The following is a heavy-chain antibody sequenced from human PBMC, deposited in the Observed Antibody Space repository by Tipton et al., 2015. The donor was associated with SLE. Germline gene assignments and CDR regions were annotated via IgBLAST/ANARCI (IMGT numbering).Heavy chain of an antibody. Sequence: TLSLTCTVSGGSISSYFWSWIRQPPGKGLEWIGRIYYTGTTKYNPSLKSRVTISIDASKNQFSLKVTSLTAADTAVYYCARDPYDSWSDYQATFDYWGQGTLVTVSP. CDR2: IYYTGTT. CDR3: ARDPYDSWSDYQATFDY. V-gene: IGHV4-59*01. J-gene: IGHJ4*02. CDR1: GGSISSYF. D-gene: IGHD3-3*01.